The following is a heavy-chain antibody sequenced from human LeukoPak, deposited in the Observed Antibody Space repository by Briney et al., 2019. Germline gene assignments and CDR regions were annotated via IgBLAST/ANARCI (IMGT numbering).Heavy chain of an antibody. V-gene: IGHV4-39*01. J-gene: IGHJ4*02. CDR1: GGSVSSSRYY. CDR3: ARQARGDPLDAFDY. D-gene: IGHD3-10*01. Sequence: PSETLSLTCPVSGGSVSSSRYYWGWIRQPPGKGLEWIGSIYHSGSTYYNPSLKSRVTISVDTSKNQFSLKLSSVTAADTAVYYCARQARGDPLDAFDYWGQGTLVTVSS. CDR2: IYHSGST.